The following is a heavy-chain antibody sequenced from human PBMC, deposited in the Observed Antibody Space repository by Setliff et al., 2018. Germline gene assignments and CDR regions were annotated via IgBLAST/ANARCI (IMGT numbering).Heavy chain of an antibody. CDR3: AKEGYYDHFGYYHYYFDF. CDR2: FFHTGST. D-gene: IGHD3-22*01. J-gene: IGHJ4*02. Sequence: SETLSLTCTVSGYSISSGYYWGWIRQPPGKGLEWLGSFFHTGSTYYKSSLESRVAISVDTSKNQFSLRLSSVTAADTAVYYCAKEGYYDHFGYYHYYFDFWGQGTLVTVSS. CDR1: GYSISSGYY. V-gene: IGHV4-38-2*02.